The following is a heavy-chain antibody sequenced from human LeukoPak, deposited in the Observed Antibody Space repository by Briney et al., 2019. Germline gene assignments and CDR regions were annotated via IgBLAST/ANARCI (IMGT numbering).Heavy chain of an antibody. CDR2: IIPIFGIA. Sequence: ASVKVSCKASGGTFSSYAISWVRQAPGQRLEWMGRIIPIFGIANYAQKLQGRVTITADKSTSTAYMELSSLRSEDTAVYYCARDRPNYYDSSGYYNSGAFDIWGQGTMVTVSS. CDR1: GGTFSSYA. CDR3: ARDRPNYYDSSGYYNSGAFDI. V-gene: IGHV1-69*04. J-gene: IGHJ3*02. D-gene: IGHD3-22*01.